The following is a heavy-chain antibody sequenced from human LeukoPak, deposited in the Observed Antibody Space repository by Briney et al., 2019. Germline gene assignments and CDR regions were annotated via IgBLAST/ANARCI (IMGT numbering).Heavy chain of an antibody. CDR1: GGSLSSYY. J-gene: IGHJ4*02. CDR2: IYYTGSV. V-gene: IGHV4-59*08. D-gene: IGHD4-11*01. Sequence: PSETLSLTCAVYGGSLSSYYWSWIRQPPGKGLDWIGYIYYTGSVNYSPSLKSRVTISVDTSQNQFSLKLSSVTAADTAVYYCARRIVTTGDFDFWGQGTLVTVSS. CDR3: ARRIVTTGDFDF.